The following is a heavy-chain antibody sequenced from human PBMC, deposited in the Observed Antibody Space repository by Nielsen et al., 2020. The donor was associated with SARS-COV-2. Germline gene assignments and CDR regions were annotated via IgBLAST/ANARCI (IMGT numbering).Heavy chain of an antibody. D-gene: IGHD2-15*01. Sequence: ASVKVSCKASGYTFTTYDLNWVRQATGQGLEWMGWMNPKSGFTAYAQRFQGRVTMTRNTSISTAYLELSSLRSEDTAMYYCARGLAVGATPINPWGQGTLVTVSS. CDR2: MNPKSGFT. V-gene: IGHV1-8*01. CDR1: GYTFTTYD. CDR3: ARGLAVGATPINP. J-gene: IGHJ5*02.